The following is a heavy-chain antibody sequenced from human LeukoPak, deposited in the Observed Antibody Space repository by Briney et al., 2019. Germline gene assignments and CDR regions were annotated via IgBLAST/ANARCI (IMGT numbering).Heavy chain of an antibody. V-gene: IGHV1-24*01. CDR1: GCTLTEIS. J-gene: IGHJ6*03. Sequence: ASVKVSCKVSGCTLTEISMHWVRQAPGEGLEWMGGFDPEDGEIIYAQKFQGRVTMTEDTSTDTAYMELSSLRSEDTAVYFCVTGASGDYYYMDVWGKGTTVTVSS. CDR3: VTGASGDYYYMDV. D-gene: IGHD6-19*01. CDR2: FDPEDGEI.